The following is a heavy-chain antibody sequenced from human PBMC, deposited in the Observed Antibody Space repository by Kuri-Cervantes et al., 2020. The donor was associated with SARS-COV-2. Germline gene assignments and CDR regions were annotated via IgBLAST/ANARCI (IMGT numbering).Heavy chain of an antibody. CDR2: ISYDGSNK. CDR1: GFTFTSHA. D-gene: IGHD3-22*01. V-gene: IGHV3-30-3*01. CDR3: ARYDSSAENEGTVCY. J-gene: IGHJ4*02. Sequence: GESLKISCAVSGFTFTSHAMHWVRQAPGSGLEWVALISYDGSNKYYADSVKGRFTISRDNSKNTLYLQMNSLRAEDTAVYYCARYDSSAENEGTVCYWGQGTLVTVSS.